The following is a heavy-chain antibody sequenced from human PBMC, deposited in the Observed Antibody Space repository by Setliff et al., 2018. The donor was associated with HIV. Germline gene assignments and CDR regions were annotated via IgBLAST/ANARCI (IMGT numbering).Heavy chain of an antibody. D-gene: IGHD3-16*02. Sequence: NPSETLSLTCTVSGGSISSSDFYWNWIRQRPGKALEWIGYIHHSGSSSHNPSLKSRLTTSINASKSQFSLRLSSVTAADTAVYYCASGWVRQSRRFGGVIVLPPFDYWGQGTLVTVSS. V-gene: IGHV4-31*03. J-gene: IGHJ4*02. CDR2: IHHSGSS. CDR1: GGSISSSDFY. CDR3: ASGWVRQSRRFGGVIVLPPFDY.